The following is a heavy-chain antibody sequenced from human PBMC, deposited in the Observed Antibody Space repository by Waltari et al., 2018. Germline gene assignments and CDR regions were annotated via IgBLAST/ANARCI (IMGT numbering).Heavy chain of an antibody. CDR2: INAGNGNT. D-gene: IGHD5-18*01. V-gene: IGHV1-3*01. CDR3: ARGYVDTAMAPDY. CDR1: GYTFTSYA. Sequence: QVQLVQSGAEVKKPGASVKVSCKASGYTFTSYALHLVRPAPGQRLEWMGWINAGNGNTKYSQKFQGRVTITRDTSASTAYMELSSLRSEDTAVYYCARGYVDTAMAPDYWGQGTLVTVSS. J-gene: IGHJ4*02.